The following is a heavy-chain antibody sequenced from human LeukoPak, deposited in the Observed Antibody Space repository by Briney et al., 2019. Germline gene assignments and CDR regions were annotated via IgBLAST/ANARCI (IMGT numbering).Heavy chain of an antibody. CDR3: ARKGVIAAAGTGDY. CDR1: GYTFTSYD. Sequence: ASVKVSCKASGYTFTSYDINWVRQATGQGLEWMGWMNPNSGNTGYAQKLQGRVTMTTDTSTSTAYMELRSLRSDDTAVYYCARKGVIAAAGTGDYWGQGTLVTVSS. CDR2: MNPNSGNT. V-gene: IGHV1-8*01. J-gene: IGHJ4*02. D-gene: IGHD6-13*01.